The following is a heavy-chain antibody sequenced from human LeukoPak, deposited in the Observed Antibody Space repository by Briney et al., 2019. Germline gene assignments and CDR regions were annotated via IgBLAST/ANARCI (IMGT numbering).Heavy chain of an antibody. CDR1: GYALSESS. CDR3: VSDRSDGGYAESNAYPTFDL. J-gene: IGHJ2*01. V-gene: IGHV1-24*01. D-gene: IGHD5-18*01. Sequence: AASVKVSCKVSGYALSESSIHWVRQTPGEGFEWMGGFDPEYVETTYAQKFRGRVTMTEDTSTDTAYMELINLRSDDTAVYYCVSDRSDGGYAESNAYPTFDLWGRGTLVTVSS. CDR2: FDPEYVET.